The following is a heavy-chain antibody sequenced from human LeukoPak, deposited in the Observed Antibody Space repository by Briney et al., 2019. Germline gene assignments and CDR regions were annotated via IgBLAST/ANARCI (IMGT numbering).Heavy chain of an antibody. D-gene: IGHD6-13*01. CDR2: ISGSGGST. CDR1: GFTFSSYA. CDR3: AYGPSGYSSSWYPN. Sequence: GGSPRLSCAASGFTFSSYAMSWVRQAPGKGLEWVSAISGSGGSTYYADSVKGRFTISRDNSKNTLYLQMNSLRAEDTAVYYCAYGPSGYSSSWYPNWGQGTLATVSS. J-gene: IGHJ4*02. V-gene: IGHV3-23*01.